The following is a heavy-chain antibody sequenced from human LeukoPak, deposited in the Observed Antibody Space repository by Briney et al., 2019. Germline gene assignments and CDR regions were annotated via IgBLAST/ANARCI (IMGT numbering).Heavy chain of an antibody. J-gene: IGHJ4*02. CDR1: GGSISSSSHY. CDR3: SRTQQLDHYGY. V-gene: IGHV4-39*01. Sequence: PSETLSLTCTVSGGSISSSSHYWGWIRQPPGKGLEWIGSMYYSGSTYYNPSLKSRVTISVDTSKNQFSLKLSSVTAADTAVYYCSRTQQLDHYGYWGQGTLVTVSS. CDR2: MYYSGST. D-gene: IGHD6-13*01.